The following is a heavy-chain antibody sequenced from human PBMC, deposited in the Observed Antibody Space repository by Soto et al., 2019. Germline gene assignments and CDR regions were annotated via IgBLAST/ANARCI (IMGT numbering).Heavy chain of an antibody. CDR2: ITYDGSFH. CDR1: GFNFDNYG. CDR3: AKDRVGGTFYTPLAF. V-gene: IGHV3-30*18. J-gene: IGHJ4*02. D-gene: IGHD1-7*01. Sequence: AGGSLRLSCQASGFNFDNYGMHWVREAPGKGLEWVAVITYDGSFHYYADSVKGRFTISRDNSKNTLSLHLNTLKPEDTAVYHCAKDRVGGTFYTPLAFWGQGTMVTVCS.